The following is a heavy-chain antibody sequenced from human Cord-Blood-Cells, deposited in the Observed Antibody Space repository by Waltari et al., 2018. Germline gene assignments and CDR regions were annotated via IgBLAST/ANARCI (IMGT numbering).Heavy chain of an antibody. J-gene: IGHJ3*02. D-gene: IGHD4-17*01. V-gene: IGHV4-39*07. CDR1: GGSLSSSSYS. Sequence: QLQLQESGPGLVKPSETLSLPCTVSGGSLSSSSYSWGRLRQPPGKGLEWIGSIYYSGSTYYNPSLKSRVTISVDTSKNQFSLKLSSVTAADTAVYYCARLYGDYGAFDIWGQGTMVTVSS. CDR2: IYYSGST. CDR3: ARLYGDYGAFDI.